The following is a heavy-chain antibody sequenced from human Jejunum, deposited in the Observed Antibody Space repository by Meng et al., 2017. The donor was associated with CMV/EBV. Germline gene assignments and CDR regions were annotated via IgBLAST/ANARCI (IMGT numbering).Heavy chain of an antibody. J-gene: IGHJ5*02. CDR1: AGSISCYY. Sequence: QGLLQGSGTGLVKSSVTLSLTCFCSAGSISCYYWSWKRPPAGKGLEWIGRIYTSGSTHYNPSLKSRLTMSVDLSNNQISIKIRSGTAADTAVYYCARESGSYYWFDPWGQGTLVTVSS. CDR3: ARESGSYYWFDP. CDR2: IYTSGST. V-gene: IGHV4-4*07. D-gene: IGHD1-26*01.